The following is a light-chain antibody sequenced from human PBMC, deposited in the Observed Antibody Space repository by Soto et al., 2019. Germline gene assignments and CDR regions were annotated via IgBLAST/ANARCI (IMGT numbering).Light chain of an antibody. CDR3: QHYSTYPYT. CDR2: DAS. V-gene: IGKV1-5*01. J-gene: IGKJ2*01. Sequence: DIQMTQSPSTLSASVGDRVVITCRASQSINGWLAWYQQKPGKAPNLLISDASNLESGVPSRFSGSGSGTEFTLTIDSPQPDDFATYFCQHYSTYPYTFGQGTKVDIK. CDR1: QSINGW.